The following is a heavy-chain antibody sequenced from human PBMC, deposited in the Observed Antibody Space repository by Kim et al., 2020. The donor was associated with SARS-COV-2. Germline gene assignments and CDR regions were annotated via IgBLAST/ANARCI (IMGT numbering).Heavy chain of an antibody. V-gene: IGHV7-4-1*02. CDR3: ARDLCGGDCYSPDY. Sequence: ASVKVSCKASGYTFTSYSINWVRQAPGQGLEWMGWINTNTGNPTYAQGFTGRFVFSLDTSVSTAYLQISSLKAEDTAVYYCARDLCGGDCYSPDYWGQGTLVTVSS. J-gene: IGHJ4*02. CDR1: GYTFTSYS. CDR2: INTNTGNP. D-gene: IGHD2-21*02.